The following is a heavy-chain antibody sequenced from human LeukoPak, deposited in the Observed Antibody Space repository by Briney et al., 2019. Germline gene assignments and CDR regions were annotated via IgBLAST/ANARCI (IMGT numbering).Heavy chain of an antibody. J-gene: IGHJ6*03. CDR2: ISSSSSTI. D-gene: IGHD4-17*01. Sequence: PGRSLRLSCAASGFTFTKYTMNWVRQAPGKGLEWVPYISSSSSTIYYADSVKGRFTISRDNAKNSLYLQMNSLRAEDTAVYYCAREKTYGDYRYYYYYMDVWGKGTTVTVSS. CDR3: AREKTYGDYRYYYYYMDV. CDR1: GFTFTKYT. V-gene: IGHV3-48*01.